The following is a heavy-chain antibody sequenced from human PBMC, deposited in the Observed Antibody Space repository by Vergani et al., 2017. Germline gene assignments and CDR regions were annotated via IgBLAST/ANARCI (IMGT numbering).Heavy chain of an antibody. CDR1: GGSFSGYY. D-gene: IGHD4-17*01. J-gene: IGHJ4*02. CDR3: ARGYGDYSPNFYFDQ. V-gene: IGHV4-34*01. Sequence: QVQLQQWGAGLLKPSETLSLTCAVYGGSFSGYYWSWIRQPPGKGLEWIGEINHSGSTNYNPSLKSRVTILVDTSKNQFSLKLSSVTAADTAVYYCARGYGDYSPNFYFDQWGQGTLVTVSS. CDR2: INHSGST.